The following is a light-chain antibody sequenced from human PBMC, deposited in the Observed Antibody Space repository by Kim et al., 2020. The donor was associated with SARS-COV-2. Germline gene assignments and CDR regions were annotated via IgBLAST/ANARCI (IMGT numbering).Light chain of an antibody. CDR3: NSRDSNDNVV. V-gene: IGLV3-19*01. J-gene: IGLJ2*01. CDR1: SLRSYY. CDR2: GKN. Sequence: SALTQAPAVPVALGQTVRITCHGDSLRSYYATWYQQKPGQAPILVIYGKNNRPSGIPDRFSGSSSGNTASLTITGTPAGDEADYYCNSRDSNDNVVFGG.